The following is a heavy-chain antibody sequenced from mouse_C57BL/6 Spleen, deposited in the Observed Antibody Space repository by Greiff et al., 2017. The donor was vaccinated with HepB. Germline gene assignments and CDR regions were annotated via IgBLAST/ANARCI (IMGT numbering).Heavy chain of an antibody. CDR1: GYAFSSSW. CDR3: ERGRAGYFDY. J-gene: IGHJ2*01. V-gene: IGHV1-82*01. D-gene: IGHD3-3*01. Sequence: QLQQSGPELVKPGASVKISCKASGYAFSSSWMNWVKQRPGKGLEWIGRIYPGDGDTNYNGKFKGKATLTADKSSSTAYMQLSSLTSEDSAVYFCERGRAGYFDYWGQGTTLTVSS. CDR2: IYPGDGDT.